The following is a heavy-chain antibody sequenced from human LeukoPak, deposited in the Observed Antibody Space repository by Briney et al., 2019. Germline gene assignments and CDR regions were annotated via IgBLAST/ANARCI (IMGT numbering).Heavy chain of an antibody. J-gene: IGHJ6*02. V-gene: IGHV4-61*01. CDR1: GGSVSSGSYY. D-gene: IGHD6-13*01. Sequence: SETLSLTCTVSGGSVSSGSYYWSWIRQPPGKGLRWIGYIYSSGSTNYNPSLKSRVTISVDTSKNQFSLKLSSVTAADRAVYYCARSGGSWPYGMDVWGQGTTVTVSS. CDR3: ARSGGSWPYGMDV. CDR2: IYSSGST.